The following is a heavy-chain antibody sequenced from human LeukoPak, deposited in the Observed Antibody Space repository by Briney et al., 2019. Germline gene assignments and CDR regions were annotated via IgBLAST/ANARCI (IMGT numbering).Heavy chain of an antibody. CDR1: GRSMSSGGYY. CDR3: ARAPYYGSGSFDY. CDR2: IYRSGST. Sequence: SQTLSLTCAVSGRSMSSGGYYWSWIRQPPGKGLEWIGYIYRSGSTYYNPSLKSRVTISVDRSKNQFSLKLSSVTAADTAVYYCARAPYYGSGSFDYWGQGTLVTVSS. D-gene: IGHD3-10*01. V-gene: IGHV4-30-2*01. J-gene: IGHJ4*02.